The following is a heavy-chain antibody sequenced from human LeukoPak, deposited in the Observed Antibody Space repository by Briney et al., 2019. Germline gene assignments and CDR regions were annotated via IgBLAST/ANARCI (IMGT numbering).Heavy chain of an antibody. D-gene: IGHD3-3*01. CDR3: ATGPQSYDFWSGWGSFDY. CDR2: ISYDGSNK. J-gene: IGHJ4*02. V-gene: IGHV3-30-3*01. Sequence: GRSLRLSCAASGFTFSSYAMHWVRQAPGKGLEWVAVISYDGSNKYYADSVKGRFTISRDNSKNTLYLQMNSLRAEDTAVYYCATGPQSYDFWSGWGSFDYWGQGTLVTVSS. CDR1: GFTFSSYA.